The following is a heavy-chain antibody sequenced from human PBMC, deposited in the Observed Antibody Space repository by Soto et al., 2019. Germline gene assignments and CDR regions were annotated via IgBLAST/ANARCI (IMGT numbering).Heavy chain of an antibody. D-gene: IGHD3-22*01. Sequence: GGSLRLSCAASGFIFSNYPMNWVRQAPGKGLEWVSYISSSSSTIYYADSVKGRFTISRDNAKKSLYLQMNSLRAEDTAVYYCARYSSGYYFNAENWFDPWGQGTLVTVSS. CDR3: ARYSSGYYFNAENWFDP. J-gene: IGHJ5*02. CDR1: GFIFSNYP. V-gene: IGHV3-48*01. CDR2: ISSSSSTI.